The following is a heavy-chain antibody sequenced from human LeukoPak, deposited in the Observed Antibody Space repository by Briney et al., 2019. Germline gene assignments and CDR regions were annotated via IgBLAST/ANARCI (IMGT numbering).Heavy chain of an antibody. D-gene: IGHD5-24*01. V-gene: IGHV3-48*04. Sequence: GGSLRLSCAASGFTFSSYSMNWVRQAPGKRLEWVSYTSASSTTIYYADSVKGRFTISRDNAKNSLYLQMNSLRAEDTAIYYCTRVGYIDEGIDYWGQGTLVTVSS. CDR1: GFTFSSYS. CDR3: TRVGYIDEGIDY. J-gene: IGHJ4*02. CDR2: TSASSTTI.